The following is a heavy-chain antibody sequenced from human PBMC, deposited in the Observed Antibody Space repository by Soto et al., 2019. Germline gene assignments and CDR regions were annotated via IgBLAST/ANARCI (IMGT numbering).Heavy chain of an antibody. J-gene: IGHJ4*02. CDR1: GGTFRNHV. D-gene: IGHD4-4*01. Sequence: SVKVSCKASGGTFRNHVFNWVRQAPGQGLEWMGGIIPIIGTPNYAQKFQGRVTITADASTNTVYLDVSSLRSQDTAVYYCARDLQLRDGKIYHLDYWGQGTLVTVSS. CDR3: ARDLQLRDGKIYHLDY. V-gene: IGHV1-69*13. CDR2: IIPIIGTP.